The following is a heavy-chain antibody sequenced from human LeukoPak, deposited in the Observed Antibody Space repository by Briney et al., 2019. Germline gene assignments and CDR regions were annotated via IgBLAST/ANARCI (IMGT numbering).Heavy chain of an antibody. CDR3: ARKYCSGGSCYSGFDY. Sequence: ASVKVSFKASGGTFISYALSWVRQAPGQGLEWMGVIIPIFGTANYAQKFQGRVTITTDESTSTAYMELSSLRSEDTAVYYCARKYCSGGSCYSGFDYWGQGTLVTVSS. CDR1: GGTFISYA. CDR2: IIPIFGTA. D-gene: IGHD2-15*01. V-gene: IGHV1-69*05. J-gene: IGHJ4*02.